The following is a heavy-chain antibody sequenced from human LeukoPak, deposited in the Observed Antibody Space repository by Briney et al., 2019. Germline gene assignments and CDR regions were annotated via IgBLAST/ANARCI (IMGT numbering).Heavy chain of an antibody. CDR1: GGSISSYY. CDR3: ARLSGSQTTPY. D-gene: IGHD1-26*01. CDR2: IYTSGTT. Sequence: PSETLSLTCSVSGGSISSYYWSWIRQPAGKGLEWIGRIYTSGTTNYNPSLKSRVTMSVDTSKNQLSLKLSSVTAADTAVYYCARLSGSQTTPYWGQGTLVTVSS. J-gene: IGHJ4*02. V-gene: IGHV4-4*07.